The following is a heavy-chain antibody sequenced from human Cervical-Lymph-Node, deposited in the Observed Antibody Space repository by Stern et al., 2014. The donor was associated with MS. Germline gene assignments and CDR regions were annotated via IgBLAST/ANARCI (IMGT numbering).Heavy chain of an antibody. J-gene: IGHJ4*02. D-gene: IGHD4-23*01. CDR3: ARGRGGNYRYYFDY. CDR1: GFTFSSYS. V-gene: IGHV3-21*01. Sequence: EVHLVESGGGLVKPWGSLRLSCAASGFTFSSYSMNWVRQAPGKGLEWVASISSGGSYIYYADSLKGRFTISRDNAKNSLYLQMNSLRAEDTAVYYCARGRGGNYRYYFDYWGQGTLVTVSS. CDR2: ISSGGSYI.